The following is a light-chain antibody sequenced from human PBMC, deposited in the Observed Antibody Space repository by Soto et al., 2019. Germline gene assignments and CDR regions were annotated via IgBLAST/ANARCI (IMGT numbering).Light chain of an antibody. Sequence: QSVLTQPPSASGTPGQRVTISCSGSSSNIGRNTVYWYQQVPGTAPKLLIYSDNQRPSGVPGRFSGSKSGTSASLAISGLRSEDEADYYCASWDDSLSGPGFGGGTKLTVL. CDR3: ASWDDSLSGPG. V-gene: IGLV1-47*02. CDR1: SSNIGRNT. J-gene: IGLJ2*01. CDR2: SDN.